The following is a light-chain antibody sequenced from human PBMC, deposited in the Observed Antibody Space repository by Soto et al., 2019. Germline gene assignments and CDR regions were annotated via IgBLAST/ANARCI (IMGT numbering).Light chain of an antibody. V-gene: IGKV1-39*01. CDR1: QSISNY. CDR2: TAS. CDR3: QHSYSTPIT. Sequence: DIQLTQSPSSLSASVGDRVPITCRASQSISNYLTWYQQKPGKAPKFLIYTASSLQSGVPSRFSGSGSGTDFTLTISSLQPEDFATYYCQHSYSTPITFGQGTRLEIK. J-gene: IGKJ5*01.